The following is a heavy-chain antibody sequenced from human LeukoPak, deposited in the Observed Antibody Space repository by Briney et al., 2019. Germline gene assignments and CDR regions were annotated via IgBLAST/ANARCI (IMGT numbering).Heavy chain of an antibody. CDR3: ARGHSSASAYHCNGMDV. D-gene: IGHD3-22*01. CDR1: GGSISSYY. CDR2: IYYSGST. J-gene: IGHJ6*01. V-gene: IGHV4-39*01. Sequence: SETLSLTCTVSGGSISSYYWGWIRQPPGKGLEWIGSIYYSGSTYYNPSLKSRVTISVNTSKNQYSLKLSSVTAADTAVYYCARGHSSASAYHCNGMDVWGQGSPVSVCS.